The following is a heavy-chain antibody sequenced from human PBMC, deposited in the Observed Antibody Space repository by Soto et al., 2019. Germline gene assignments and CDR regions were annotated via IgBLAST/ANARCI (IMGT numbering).Heavy chain of an antibody. J-gene: IGHJ4*02. CDR2: IIPIFGTA. Sequence: VASVKVSCKASGGTFSSYAISWVRQAPGQGLEWMGGIIPIFGTANYAQKFQGRVTITADESTSTAYMELSSLRSEDTAVYYCAGGRPNSSSSYYFDYWGQGTLVTVSS. V-gene: IGHV1-69*13. CDR1: GGTFSSYA. CDR3: AGGRPNSSSSYYFDY. D-gene: IGHD6-6*01.